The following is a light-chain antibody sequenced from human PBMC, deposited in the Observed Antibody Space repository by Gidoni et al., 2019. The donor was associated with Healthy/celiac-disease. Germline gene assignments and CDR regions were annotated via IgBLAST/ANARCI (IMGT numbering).Light chain of an antibody. J-gene: IGLJ2*01. CDR2: DVS. V-gene: IGLV2-14*03. Sequence: QSALPPPASVSGSPGQSITISCTGTSSDVGGYNYVSWYQQHPGKAPKLMIYDVSNRPSGVSNRFSGSKSGNTASLTISGLQAEDEADYYCSSYTSSSTPVVFGGGTKLTVL. CDR1: SSDVGGYNY. CDR3: SSYTSSSTPVV.